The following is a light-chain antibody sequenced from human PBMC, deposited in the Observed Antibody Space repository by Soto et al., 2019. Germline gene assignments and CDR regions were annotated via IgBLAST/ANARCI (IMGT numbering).Light chain of an antibody. Sequence: EIVLIQSPATLSLSPGERATLSCRASQSVGSYLAWYQHKPGQAPRLLISDASNRATGIPARFSGSGSGTDFTLTISSLEPEDFAIYYCQQRNYWQVTFGQGTRLEIK. CDR3: QQRNYWQVT. CDR1: QSVGSY. CDR2: DAS. J-gene: IGKJ5*01. V-gene: IGKV3-11*01.